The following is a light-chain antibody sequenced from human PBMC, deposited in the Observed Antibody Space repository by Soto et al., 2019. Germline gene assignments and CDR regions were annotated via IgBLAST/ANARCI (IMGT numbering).Light chain of an antibody. J-gene: IGLJ1*01. V-gene: IGLV2-23*01. CDR2: EGT. CDR3: CSYAGNGYV. Sequence: QSALTQPASVSGSPGQSITISCTGTPSNVGGYNLVSWYQQHPGRAPELIIYEGTQRPSGVSARFSGSKSGNTASLTISGLQAGDEADYYCCSYAGNGYVFGTGTQLTVL. CDR1: PSNVGGYNL.